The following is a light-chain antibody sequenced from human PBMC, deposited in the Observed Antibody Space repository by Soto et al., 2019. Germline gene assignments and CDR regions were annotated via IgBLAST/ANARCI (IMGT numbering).Light chain of an antibody. CDR1: KSEIGTYNL. J-gene: IGLJ1*01. V-gene: IGLV2-23*01. CDR2: EGG. CDR3: CSFAAGNNYV. Sequence: QPVLNRPSSVIGCPGQSIALSLTGTKSEIGTYNLVSWYQQHPGKAPKLLISEGGKRPSGVSDRFSGSKSGNTASLTISGLQAEDEADYYCCSFAAGNNYVRGTGTRVTVL.